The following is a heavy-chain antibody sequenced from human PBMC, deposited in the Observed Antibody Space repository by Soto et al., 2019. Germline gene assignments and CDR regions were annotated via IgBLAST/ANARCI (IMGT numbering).Heavy chain of an antibody. Sequence: HPGGSLRLSCAASGFTFTSYSMNWVRQAPGKGLEWVSYIRGTTHYADSVKGRFTISRDSARSSLYLQMNSLRADDTAVYYCARDDSFAFDIWGQGTMVTVSS. V-gene: IGHV3-48*01. CDR3: ARDDSFAFDI. CDR2: IRGTT. J-gene: IGHJ3*02. D-gene: IGHD2-21*01. CDR1: GFTFTSYS.